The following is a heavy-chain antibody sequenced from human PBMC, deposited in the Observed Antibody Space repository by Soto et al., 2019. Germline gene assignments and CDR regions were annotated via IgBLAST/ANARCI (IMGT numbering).Heavy chain of an antibody. Sequence: GGSLRLSCAASGFTFSNAWMNWVRQAPGKGLEWVGRIKSKTDGGTTDYAAPVKGRFTISRDDSKNTLYLQMNSLKTEDTAVYYFTKDFFLLMVYGGWDPEEKNPPPDYWGQEPLVTVSS. CDR3: TKDFFLLMVYGGWDPEEKNPPPDY. V-gene: IGHV3-15*07. CDR1: GFTFSNAW. CDR2: IKSKTDGGTT. D-gene: IGHD2-8*01. J-gene: IGHJ4*02.